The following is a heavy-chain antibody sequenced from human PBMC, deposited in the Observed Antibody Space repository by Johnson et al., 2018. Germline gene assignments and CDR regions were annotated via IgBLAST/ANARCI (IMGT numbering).Heavy chain of an antibody. CDR3: ARGGILRYFDWLAGRDF. CDR1: GITFSTSG. V-gene: IGHV3-33*01. D-gene: IGHD3-9*01. Sequence: QVELVESGGGVVQPGRSLRLSCAASGITFSTSGMHWVSKAPGKGLEWVAMIWSDGSKKYYSDAVEGRFTISRDNSKNTVSLEMNSLRAEDRAIYKCARGGILRYFDWLAGRDFWGKGTTVTVSS. CDR2: IWSDGSKK. J-gene: IGHJ6*04.